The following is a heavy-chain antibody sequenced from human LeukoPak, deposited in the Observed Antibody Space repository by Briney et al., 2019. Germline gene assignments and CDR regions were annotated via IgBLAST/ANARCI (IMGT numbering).Heavy chain of an antibody. J-gene: IGHJ1*01. CDR2: IKQDGSEK. CDR1: RFTFGSYW. Sequence: GGSLRLSCAASRFTFGSYWMSWVRQAPGKGLEWVANIKQDGSEKYYVDSVKGRFTISRDNAKNSLYLQMNSLRAEDTAVYYCAKGDYYDSSGYYYVGYFQHWGQGTLVTVSS. CDR3: AKGDYYDSSGYYYVGYFQH. D-gene: IGHD3-22*01. V-gene: IGHV3-7*01.